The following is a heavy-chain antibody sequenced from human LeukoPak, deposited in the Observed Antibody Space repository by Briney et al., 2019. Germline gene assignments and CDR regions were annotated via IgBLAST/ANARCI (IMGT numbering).Heavy chain of an antibody. CDR3: AKIPREYCSGGSCYGDY. J-gene: IGHJ4*02. Sequence: GGSLRLSCAASGFTVSSNYMSWVRQAPGKGLEWVSAISGSGDSTYYADSVKGRFTISRDNSKNTLYLQMNSLRGEDTAVYYCAKIPREYCSGGSCYGDYWGQGTLVTVSS. CDR2: ISGSGDST. CDR1: GFTVSSNY. D-gene: IGHD2-15*01. V-gene: IGHV3-23*01.